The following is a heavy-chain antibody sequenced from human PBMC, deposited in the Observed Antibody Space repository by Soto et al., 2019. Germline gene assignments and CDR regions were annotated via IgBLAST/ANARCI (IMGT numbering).Heavy chain of an antibody. CDR1: GGSISSGDYY. J-gene: IGHJ5*02. CDR2: IYYSGST. V-gene: IGHV4-30-4*01. D-gene: IGHD3-10*01. Sequence: QVQLQESGPGLVKPSQTLSLTCTVSGGSISSGDYYWSWIRQPPGKGLEWIGYIYYSGSTYYNPSLKSRVTISVDTSKNQFSLQLSSVTAADTAVYYCARGRITMVRGVIISSSWFDPWGQGTLVTVSS. CDR3: ARGRITMVRGVIISSSWFDP.